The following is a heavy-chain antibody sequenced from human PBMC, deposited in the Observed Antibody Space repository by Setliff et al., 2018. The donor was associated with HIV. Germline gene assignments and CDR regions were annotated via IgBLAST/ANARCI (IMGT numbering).Heavy chain of an antibody. CDR2: ISSSGSTV. D-gene: IGHD5-18*01. V-gene: IGHV3-48*03. Sequence: GGSLRLSCAASGFTFSSYEMNWVRQAPGKGLEWVSYISSSGSTVYYADSAKGRFTISRDNAKNSLYLQMNSLRAEDTAVCYCAILDVDTTMVIYYGMDVWGQGTTVTVSS. CDR3: AILDVDTTMVIYYGMDV. J-gene: IGHJ6*02. CDR1: GFTFSSYE.